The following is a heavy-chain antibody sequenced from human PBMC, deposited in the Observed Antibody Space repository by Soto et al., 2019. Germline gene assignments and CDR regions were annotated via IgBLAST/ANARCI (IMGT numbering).Heavy chain of an antibody. CDR2: INHSGST. CDR3: ATSYYNFWSGYYLAYFDY. CDR1: GVSFTGYY. J-gene: IGHJ4*02. V-gene: IGHV4-34*01. D-gene: IGHD3-3*01. Sequence: EHLQQWGAGLLKPSETLSLTCAVYGVSFTGYYWSWIRQPPGKGLEWIGEINHSGSTNYNASGKSRVTISVDTYKKQFSLKLSSVTAADTAVYYCATSYYNFWSGYYLAYFDYWGQGTLVTVSS.